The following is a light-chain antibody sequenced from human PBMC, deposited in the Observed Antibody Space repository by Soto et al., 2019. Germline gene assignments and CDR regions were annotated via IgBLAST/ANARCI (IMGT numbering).Light chain of an antibody. CDR2: EAT. CDR3: HQYDTLQT. Sequence: DIQMTQSPSALSASVGDRVTITCQASQDIHKYLSWYQQKPGKAPKLLIYEATNLEPGVPSRFSGSGSGTEFIFTISNLQTEDIATYYCHQYDTLQTFGQGTKVEI. CDR1: QDIHKY. V-gene: IGKV1-33*01. J-gene: IGKJ1*01.